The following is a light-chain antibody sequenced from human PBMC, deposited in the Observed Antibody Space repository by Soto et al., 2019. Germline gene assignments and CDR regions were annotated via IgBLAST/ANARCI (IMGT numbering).Light chain of an antibody. V-gene: IGKV1-12*01. CDR1: QGINNW. CDR3: QQANNFPRT. CDR2: RAS. J-gene: IGKJ4*01. Sequence: DIQMTQSPSSVSASVGDRVTITCRASQGINNWLAWYQQKPGKAPKLLISRASRLQSGVSSRFSGSGSGADFTLTINNLQPEDSASYYCQQANNFPRTFGGGTKVEIK.